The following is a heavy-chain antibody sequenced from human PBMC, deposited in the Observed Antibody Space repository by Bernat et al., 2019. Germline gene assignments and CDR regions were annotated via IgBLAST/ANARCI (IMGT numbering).Heavy chain of an antibody. CDR2: INHSGST. J-gene: IGHJ4*02. V-gene: IGHV4-34*01. D-gene: IGHD6-13*01. CDR1: GGSFSGYY. Sequence: QVQLQQWGAGLLKPSETLSLTCAVSGGSFSGYYWSWIRQPPGKGLEWIGEINHSGSTNYNPSLKSRVTITVDTSKNQFSLKLSSVTAADTAVYSCARLSSSYLDYWGRGTLVTVSS. CDR3: ARLSSSYLDY.